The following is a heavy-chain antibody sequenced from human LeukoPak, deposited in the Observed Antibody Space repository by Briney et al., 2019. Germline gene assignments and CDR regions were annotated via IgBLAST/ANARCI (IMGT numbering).Heavy chain of an antibody. D-gene: IGHD3-10*01. CDR3: ARGGLWFGELLYGMDV. J-gene: IGHJ6*04. Sequence: ASVKVSRKASGGTFSSYAISWVRQAPGQGLEWMGGIIPIFGTANYAQKFQGRVTITTDESTSTAYMELSSLRSEDTAVYYCARGGLWFGELLYGMDVWGKGTTVTVSS. CDR1: GGTFSSYA. CDR2: IIPIFGTA. V-gene: IGHV1-69*05.